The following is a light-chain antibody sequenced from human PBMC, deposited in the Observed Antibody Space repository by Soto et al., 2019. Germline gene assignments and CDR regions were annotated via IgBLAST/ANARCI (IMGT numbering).Light chain of an antibody. CDR3: ATWDDSLSGPV. Sequence: QSVLTQPPSASGAPGQRVTISCSGSSSNIGSNPVNWYQQLPGTAPKLLIYTDNERPSGVPDRFPGSKSGTSASLAIGGLQSEDEADYYCATWDDSLSGPVFGGGTKLTVL. V-gene: IGLV1-44*01. CDR1: SSNIGSNP. CDR2: TDN. J-gene: IGLJ3*02.